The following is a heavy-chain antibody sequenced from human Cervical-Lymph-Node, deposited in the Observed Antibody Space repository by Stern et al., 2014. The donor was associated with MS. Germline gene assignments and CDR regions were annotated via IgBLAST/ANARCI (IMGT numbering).Heavy chain of an antibody. Sequence: EMQLVESGGGLVKPGGSLRLSCAASGFTFSDYSMNWVRQAPGKGLEWVSYISSSGTYIHYADSMKGRFTIARDNGKNSLYLQMNSLRAEDTAVYYCARDDVTTVAGGGLFDHWGQGTLVTVSS. V-gene: IGHV3-21*06. CDR3: ARDDVTTVAGGGLFDH. CDR2: ISSSGTYI. J-gene: IGHJ4*02. CDR1: GFTFSDYS. D-gene: IGHD4-23*01.